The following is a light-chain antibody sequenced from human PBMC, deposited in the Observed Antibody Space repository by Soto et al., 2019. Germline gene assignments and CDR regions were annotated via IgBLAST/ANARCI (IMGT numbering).Light chain of an antibody. V-gene: IGKV3-20*01. Sequence: EIVLTQSPGTLSLSPGERATLSCRTSQSVSSSYLAWYQQKPGQAPRLLIYGASNRATGIPDRFSGSGSGTDFTITISILEPEDFAVYYCQQYGGSPYTFGQGTKLEIK. CDR2: GAS. J-gene: IGKJ2*01. CDR3: QQYGGSPYT. CDR1: QSVSSSY.